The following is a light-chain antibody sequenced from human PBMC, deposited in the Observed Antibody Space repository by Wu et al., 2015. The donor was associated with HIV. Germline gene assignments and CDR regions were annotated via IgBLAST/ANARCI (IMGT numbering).Light chain of an antibody. V-gene: IGKV3-20*01. CDR2: GAS. J-gene: IGKJ2*01. Sequence: EMVLTQSPGTLSLSPGERATLSCRVSESIGSSSLAWYQQKPSQAPRLLIYGASSRATGIPDRLSGSGSGADFTLTISRLEPEDSAVYYCQQYATSPHTFGQGTKLEIK. CDR1: ESIGSSS. CDR3: QQYATSPHT.